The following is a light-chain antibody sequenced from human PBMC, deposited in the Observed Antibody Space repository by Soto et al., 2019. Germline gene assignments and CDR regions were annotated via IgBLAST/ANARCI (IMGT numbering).Light chain of an antibody. CDR3: AAWDVSLVV. CDR2: IDN. CDR1: SSNIGTNT. V-gene: IGLV1-44*01. J-gene: IGLJ2*01. Sequence: QAVVTQPPSASGTPGQRVTISCSGSSSNIGTNTGTWYQQLPGAAPKLLIYIDNQRASGVPDRFSGSKSGTSAYLAISGLQSEDEADYYCAAWDVSLVVFGGGTKVTVL.